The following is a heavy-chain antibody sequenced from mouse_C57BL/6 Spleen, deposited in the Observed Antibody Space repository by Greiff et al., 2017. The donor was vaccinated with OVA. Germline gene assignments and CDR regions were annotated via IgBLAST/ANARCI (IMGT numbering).Heavy chain of an antibody. V-gene: IGHV2-5*01. Sequence: VKLMESGPGLVQPSQSLSITCTVSGFSLTSYGVHWVRQSPGKGLEWLGVIWRGGSTDYNAAFMSRLSITKDNSKIQVFFKMNSLQADDTAIYYCAKRGTWAMDYWGQGTSVTVSS. CDR2: IWRGGST. CDR1: GFSLTSYG. J-gene: IGHJ4*01. CDR3: AKRGTWAMDY.